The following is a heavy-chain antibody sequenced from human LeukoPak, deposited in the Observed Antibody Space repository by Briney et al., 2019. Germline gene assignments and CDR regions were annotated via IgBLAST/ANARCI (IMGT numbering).Heavy chain of an antibody. CDR1: GFTFDDYA. CDR3: AKDNFDY. CDR2: ISWNSGSI. J-gene: IGHJ4*02. V-gene: IGHV3-9*01. Sequence: GRSLRLSCAASGFTFDDYAMHWVRQAPGKGLEWVSGISWNSGSIGYADSVKGRFTISRDNANNSLYLQMNSLRAEDTALYYCAKDNFDYWGQGTLVTVSS.